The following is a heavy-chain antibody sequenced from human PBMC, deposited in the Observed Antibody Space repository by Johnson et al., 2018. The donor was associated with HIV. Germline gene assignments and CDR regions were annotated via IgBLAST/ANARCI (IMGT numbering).Heavy chain of an antibody. D-gene: IGHD2-21*02. V-gene: IGHV3-23*04. Sequence: VQLVESGGGLVQPGGSLRLSCAASKLTFSNYAMTWVRQAPGKGLEWVSIISGSDGATYYAVSVQGRFTISTDNSNNTLYLQMNSLRAEDTAVYYCTTDRWVTLLDRDAFDIWGQGTMVTVSS. CDR1: KLTFSNYA. CDR3: TTDRWVTLLDRDAFDI. J-gene: IGHJ3*02. CDR2: ISGSDGAT.